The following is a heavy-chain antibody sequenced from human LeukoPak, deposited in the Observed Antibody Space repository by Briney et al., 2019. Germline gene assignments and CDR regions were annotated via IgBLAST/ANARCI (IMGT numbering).Heavy chain of an antibody. Sequence: GGSLTLSCAASGFTLSSYAMHWVRQAPGKGLEWVAVISYDGSNKYYADSVKGRFTISRDNSKNTLYLQMNSLRAEDTAVYYCARELGATTYYFDYWGQGTLVTVSS. CDR2: ISYDGSNK. CDR1: GFTLSSYA. CDR3: ARELGATTYYFDY. J-gene: IGHJ4*02. D-gene: IGHD1-26*01. V-gene: IGHV3-30*01.